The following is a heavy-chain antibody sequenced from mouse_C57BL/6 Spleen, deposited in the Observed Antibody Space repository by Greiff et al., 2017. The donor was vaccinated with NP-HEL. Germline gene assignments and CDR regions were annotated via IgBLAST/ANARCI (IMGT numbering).Heavy chain of an antibody. D-gene: IGHD1-1*02. V-gene: IGHV14-1*01. Sequence: VHVKQSGAELVRPGASVKLSCTASGFNIKDYYMHWVKQRPEQGLEWIGRIDPEDGDTEYAPKFQGKATMTADTSSNTAYLQLSSLTSEDTAVYYCTTRGSHWYFDVWGTGTTVTVSS. CDR1: GFNIKDYY. J-gene: IGHJ1*03. CDR3: TTRGSHWYFDV. CDR2: IDPEDGDT.